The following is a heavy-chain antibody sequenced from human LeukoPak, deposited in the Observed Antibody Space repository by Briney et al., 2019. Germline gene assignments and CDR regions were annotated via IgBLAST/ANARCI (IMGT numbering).Heavy chain of an antibody. CDR1: GGSISSGGYY. D-gene: IGHD2-15*01. V-gene: IGHV4-61*02. CDR3: ARVGYCSGGNCYVKEFDS. J-gene: IGHJ4*02. Sequence: SETLSLTCTISGGSISSGGYYWSWIRQPAGKGLEWIGRIYTSGGTNYNPSLKSRVTISVDTSKNQFSLKLSSVTAADTAVYYCARVGYCSGGNCYVKEFDSWGQGTLVTVSS. CDR2: IYTSGGT.